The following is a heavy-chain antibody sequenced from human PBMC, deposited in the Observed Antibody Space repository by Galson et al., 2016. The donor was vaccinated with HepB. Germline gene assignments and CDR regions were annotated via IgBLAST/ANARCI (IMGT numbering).Heavy chain of an antibody. D-gene: IGHD1-7*01. V-gene: IGHV1-18*01. CDR1: GYTSTTYG. CDR3: ATVPWNYGRNFYYFAMDV. CDR2: ISAHTGNT. J-gene: IGHJ6*02. Sequence: SVKVSCKASGYTSTTYGISWVRQAPGQGLEWMGWISAHTGNTNYAQNPQGRVIMTIDTSTSTAYMDLRSLRSDDTAVYYCATVPWNYGRNFYYFAMDVWGQGTTVTVSS.